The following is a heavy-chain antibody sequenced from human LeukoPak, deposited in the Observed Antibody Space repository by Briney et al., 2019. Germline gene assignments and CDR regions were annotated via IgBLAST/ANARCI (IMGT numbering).Heavy chain of an antibody. CDR2: IKQDGSEK. Sequence: GGSLRLSCAASGFTFSSYWMSWVRQAPGKGLEWVANIKQDGSEKNYVDSVKGRFAISRDNAKNSLYLQVNSLRAEDTAVYYCARDINSWSGSNFDYWGQGTLVIVSS. CDR3: ARDINSWSGSNFDY. CDR1: GFTFSSYW. V-gene: IGHV3-7*01. J-gene: IGHJ4*02. D-gene: IGHD6-13*01.